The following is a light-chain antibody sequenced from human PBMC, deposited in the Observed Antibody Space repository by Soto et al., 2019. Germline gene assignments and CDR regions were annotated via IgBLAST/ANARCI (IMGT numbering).Light chain of an antibody. Sequence: EIVLTQSPGTLSLSPGERATLSCRASQSVRSNYLAWYQQKPGQAPSLLIYGTSGRTGGTPDRFTGSGSGTGFTLTISRREPEDFAVYFCQQYGDSPGTFGQGTKLEIK. V-gene: IGKV3-20*01. CDR1: QSVRSNY. CDR2: GTS. J-gene: IGKJ2*01. CDR3: QQYGDSPGT.